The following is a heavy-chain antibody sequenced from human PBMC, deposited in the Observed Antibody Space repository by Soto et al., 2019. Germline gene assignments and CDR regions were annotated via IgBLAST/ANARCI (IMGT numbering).Heavy chain of an antibody. CDR2: IYPGDSDT. CDR1: GYSFTTYC. Sequence: EVQLVQSGAEVKKPGESLKISCKGSGYSFTTYCIGWVRQMPGKGMEGMVIIYPGDSDTRYSPSFQGQVTISADKSINTTYLQWSSLKASDTAIYYCARQAAAGKYYYAMDVWGQGTPVTVSS. V-gene: IGHV5-51*01. J-gene: IGHJ6*02. D-gene: IGHD6-13*01. CDR3: ARQAAAGKYYYAMDV.